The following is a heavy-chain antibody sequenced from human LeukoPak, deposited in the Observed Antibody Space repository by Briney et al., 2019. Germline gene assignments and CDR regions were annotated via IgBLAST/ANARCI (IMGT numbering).Heavy chain of an antibody. D-gene: IGHD4-17*01. CDR3: AREYGDYPYYFDY. J-gene: IGHJ4*02. V-gene: IGHV3-53*01. CDR1: GFTVSSNY. CDR2: IYSDGST. Sequence: GGSLRLSCAASGFTVSSNYMSWVRQAPGKGLEWVSVIYSDGSTYYADSVKDRFTLSRDNSKNTLYLQMNSLRAEDTAVYYCAREYGDYPYYFDYWGQGTLVTVSS.